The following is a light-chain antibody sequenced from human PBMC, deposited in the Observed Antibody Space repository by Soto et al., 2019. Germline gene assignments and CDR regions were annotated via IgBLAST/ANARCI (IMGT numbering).Light chain of an antibody. CDR1: QSVSSY. Sequence: EVVLTQSPATLSLTPGERATLSCRASQSVSSYLAWYQQKPGQAPRRLIYDASNRATGIPARFSGSGSGTDFTLTISSLEPEDFAVYYCQQRNNWPRGTFGQGTRLEIK. J-gene: IGKJ5*01. CDR3: QQRNNWPRGT. V-gene: IGKV3-11*01. CDR2: DAS.